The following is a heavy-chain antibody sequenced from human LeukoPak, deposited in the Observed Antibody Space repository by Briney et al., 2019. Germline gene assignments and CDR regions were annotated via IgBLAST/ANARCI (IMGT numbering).Heavy chain of an antibody. CDR2: IIPIFGTA. D-gene: IGHD3-16*01. V-gene: IGHV1-69*13. CDR3: ARLRSGYYFDY. J-gene: IGHJ4*02. Sequence: GASVKVSCKASGGTFSSCAISWVRQAPGQGLEWMGGIIPIFGTANYTQKFQGRVTITADESTSTAYMELSSLRSEDTAVYYCARLRSGYYFDYWGQGTLVTVSS. CDR1: GGTFSSCA.